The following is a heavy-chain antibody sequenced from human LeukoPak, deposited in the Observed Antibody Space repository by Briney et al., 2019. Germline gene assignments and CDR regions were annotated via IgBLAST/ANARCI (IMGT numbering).Heavy chain of an antibody. CDR1: GFTFEIYW. V-gene: IGHV3-7*04. CDR3: ARHWEGVESDAFDI. Sequence: PGGSLRLSCAASGFTFEIYWMSWVRQAPGKGLEWVANIRKDGSEKNYVDSVKGRFTIPRDNAKNSLYLQMNSLRADDTALYYCARHWEGVESDAFDIWGQGTMVTVSS. D-gene: IGHD1-26*01. J-gene: IGHJ3*02. CDR2: IRKDGSEK.